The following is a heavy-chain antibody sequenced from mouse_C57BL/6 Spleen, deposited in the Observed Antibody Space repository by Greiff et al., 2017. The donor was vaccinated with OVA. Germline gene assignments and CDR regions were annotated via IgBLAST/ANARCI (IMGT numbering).Heavy chain of an antibody. CDR3: AGYYYGSSWYFDV. J-gene: IGHJ1*03. CDR2: IYPGDGDT. Sequence: QVQLQQSGPELVKPGASVKISCKASGYAFSSSWMNWVKQRPGKGLEWIGRIYPGDGDTNYNGKFKGKATLTADKSSSTAYMQLSSLTSEDSAVYFWAGYYYGSSWYFDVWGTGTTVTVSS. D-gene: IGHD1-1*01. CDR1: GYAFSSSW. V-gene: IGHV1-82*01.